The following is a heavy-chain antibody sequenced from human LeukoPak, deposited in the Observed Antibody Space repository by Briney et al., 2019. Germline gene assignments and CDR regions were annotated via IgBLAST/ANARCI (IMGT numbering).Heavy chain of an antibody. Sequence: GGSLRLSCAASEFTFSSYWMTWVRQAPGKGLEWVANIKEEGGGTYYVDSVKGRSSISRDNAKNSLYLQMNSLRAEDTAVYYCARGGYFSTYWGQGTLVTVFS. CDR1: EFTFSSYW. V-gene: IGHV3-7*05. CDR3: ARGGYFSTY. J-gene: IGHJ4*02. D-gene: IGHD3-3*02. CDR2: IKEEGGGT.